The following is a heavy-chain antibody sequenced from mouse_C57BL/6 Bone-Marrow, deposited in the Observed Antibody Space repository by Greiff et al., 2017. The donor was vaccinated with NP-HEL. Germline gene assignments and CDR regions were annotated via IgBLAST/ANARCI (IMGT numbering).Heavy chain of an antibody. CDR2: IHPNSGST. CDR3: ARRGTGTNYFDY. Sequence: VQLQQPGAELVKPGASVKLSCKASGYTFTSYWMHWVKQRPGQGLEWIGMIHPNSGSTNYNEKFKSKATLTVDKSSSTAYMQLSSLTSEDSAVYYCARRGTGTNYFDYWGQGTTLTVSS. D-gene: IGHD4-1*01. V-gene: IGHV1-64*01. CDR1: GYTFTSYW. J-gene: IGHJ2*01.